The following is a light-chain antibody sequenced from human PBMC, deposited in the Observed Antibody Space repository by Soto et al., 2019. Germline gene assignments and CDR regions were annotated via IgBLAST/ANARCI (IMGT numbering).Light chain of an antibody. V-gene: IGLV7-43*01. CDR3: LLYFDGAQGV. CDR2: NTI. J-gene: IGLJ3*02. Sequence: TVVTQEPSLTVSPGGTVTLTCASSTGAVTSDYYPNWFQQKPGQPPRPLIYNTINKHSWTPARFSGSLLGGTAALTLSGAQPEDEADYYCLLYFDGAQGVFGGGTKLTVL. CDR1: TGAVTSDYY.